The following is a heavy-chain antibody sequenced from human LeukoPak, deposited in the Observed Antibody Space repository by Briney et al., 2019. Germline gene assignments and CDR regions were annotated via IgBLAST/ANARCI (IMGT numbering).Heavy chain of an antibody. CDR3: ARETAAAAVSDY. CDR2: INHSGST. J-gene: IGHJ4*02. Sequence: PSETLSLTCAVYGGSFSGYYWSWIRQPPGKGLEWIGEINHSGSTNYNPSLKSRVTISVDTSKNQFSLKLSSVTAADTAVYYCARETAAAAVSDYWGQGTLVTVSS. D-gene: IGHD6-13*01. V-gene: IGHV4-34*01. CDR1: GGSFSGYY.